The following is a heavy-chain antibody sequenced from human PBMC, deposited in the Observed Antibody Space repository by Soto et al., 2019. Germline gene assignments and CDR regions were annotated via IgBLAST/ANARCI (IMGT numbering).Heavy chain of an antibody. CDR2: ISGSGGST. CDR3: AKGGYCSSTSCYSYYYYYMDV. J-gene: IGHJ6*03. V-gene: IGHV3-23*01. CDR1: GFTFSSYA. Sequence: EVQLLESGGGLVQPGGSLRLSCAASGFTFSSYAMSWVRQAPGKGLEWVSAISGSGGSTYYADSVKGRFTISRDNSKNTLYQQMNSLRAEDTAVYYCAKGGYCSSTSCYSYYYYYMDVWGTGTTVTVSS. D-gene: IGHD2-2*01.